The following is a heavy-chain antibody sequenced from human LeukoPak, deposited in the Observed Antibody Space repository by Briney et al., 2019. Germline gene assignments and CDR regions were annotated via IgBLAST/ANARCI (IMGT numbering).Heavy chain of an antibody. CDR3: ARHTPLYSGSYFDY. CDR2: IYTSGST. J-gene: IGHJ4*02. D-gene: IGHD1-26*01. Sequence: SETLSLTCTVSGGSISSYYWSWIRQPPGKGLEWIGYIYTSGSTNYNPSLKSRVTISVDTSTNQFSLKLSSVTAADTAVYYCARHTPLYSGSYFDYWGQGTLVTVSS. V-gene: IGHV4-4*09. CDR1: GGSISSYY.